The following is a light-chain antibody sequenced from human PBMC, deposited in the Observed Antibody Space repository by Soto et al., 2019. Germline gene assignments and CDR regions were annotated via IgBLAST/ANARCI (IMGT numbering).Light chain of an antibody. CDR2: GAS. CDR1: QSVSSN. V-gene: IGKV3-20*01. J-gene: IGKJ4*01. Sequence: EIVMTQSPATLSLSPGEKATLSGRASQSVSSNSAWYQQKPGQAPRLLIYGASTRATGIPARFSGSASGTVFTLTITRLEPEDFAVYYCQQYGTLPLTFGGGTKVDIK. CDR3: QQYGTLPLT.